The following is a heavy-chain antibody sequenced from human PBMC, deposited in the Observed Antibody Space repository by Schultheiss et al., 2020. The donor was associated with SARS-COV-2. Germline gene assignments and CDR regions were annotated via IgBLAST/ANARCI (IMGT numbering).Heavy chain of an antibody. Sequence: GGSLRLSCAASGFTFSSYGMHWVRQAPGQGLEWMGRIIPILGIANYAQKFQGRVTMTTDTSTSTAYMELRSLRSDDTAVYYCARAAKPAAAEYFQHWGQGTLVTVSS. J-gene: IGHJ1*01. CDR1: GFTFSSYG. CDR3: ARAAKPAAAEYFQH. V-gene: IGHV1-69*04. D-gene: IGHD6-13*01. CDR2: IIPILGIA.